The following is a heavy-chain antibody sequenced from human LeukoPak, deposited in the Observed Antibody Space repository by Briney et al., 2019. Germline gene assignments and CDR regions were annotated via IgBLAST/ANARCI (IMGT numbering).Heavy chain of an antibody. CDR3: ATGNGGIDY. D-gene: IGHD7-27*01. V-gene: IGHV4-39*07. CDR1: GGSISSSSYY. J-gene: IGHJ4*02. CDR2: IYYSGST. Sequence: PSETLSLTCTVSGGSISSSSYYWGWLRQPPGKGLEWIGGIYYSGSTYYNPSLKSRVTISVDTSKNQFSLRLSSVTAADTAVYYCATGNGGIDYWGQGTLVTVSS.